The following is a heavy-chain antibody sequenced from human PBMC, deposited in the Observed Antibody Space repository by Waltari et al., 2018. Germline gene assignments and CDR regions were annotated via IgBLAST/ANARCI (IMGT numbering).Heavy chain of an antibody. CDR3: ARDFMSAAGTDDAFDI. J-gene: IGHJ3*02. CDR2: IYHSGST. V-gene: IGHV4-38-2*02. CDR1: GYSISSGYY. Sequence: QVQLQESGPGLVKPSETLSLTCAVSGYSISSGYYWGWIRQPPGKGLEWIGSIYHSGSTSYNPSLKSRVTRSVDTSKNQFSLKLSSVTAADTAVYYCARDFMSAAGTDDAFDIWGQGTMVTVSS. D-gene: IGHD6-13*01.